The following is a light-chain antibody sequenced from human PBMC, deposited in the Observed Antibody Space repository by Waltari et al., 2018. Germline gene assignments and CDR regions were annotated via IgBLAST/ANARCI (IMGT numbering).Light chain of an antibody. CDR3: HVWHPHVDPGV. V-gene: IGLV3-21*04. CDR2: YDR. J-gene: IGLJ1*01. CDR1: NIGTYS. Sequence: SYVVTQPPSVSVAPGETATITCGGDNIGTYSVHWYQQKAGQAPVLVIFYDRARPSGIPDRVSGSNSGNTATLTISRVEAGDEARYYCHVWHPHVDPGVFGTGTEVTVL.